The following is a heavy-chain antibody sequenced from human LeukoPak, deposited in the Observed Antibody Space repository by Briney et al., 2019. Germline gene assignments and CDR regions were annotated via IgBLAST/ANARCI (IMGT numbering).Heavy chain of an antibody. CDR1: GDSITSYY. V-gene: IGHV4-59*12. D-gene: IGHD3-22*01. CDR2: IYYTGST. Sequence: SETLSLTCTVSGDSITSYYWSWVRQPPGKGLEWIGYIYYTGSTNYNPSLKSRVTMSVDTSKNQFSLKLSSVTAADTAVYYCARGGYYDSSGTVDYWGQGTLVTVSS. CDR3: ARGGYYDSSGTVDY. J-gene: IGHJ4*02.